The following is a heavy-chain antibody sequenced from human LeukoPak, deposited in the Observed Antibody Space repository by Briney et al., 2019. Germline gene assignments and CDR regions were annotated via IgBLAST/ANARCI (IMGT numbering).Heavy chain of an antibody. J-gene: IGHJ3*02. Sequence: ASVKVSCKASGYTFTNYGISWVRQAPGQGLEWMGWISAYNGNTNYAQKLQGRVTMTTDTSTSTAYTELRSLRSDDTAVYYCARVVAYYDSSGAFDIWGQGTMVTVSS. D-gene: IGHD3-22*01. V-gene: IGHV1-18*01. CDR1: GYTFTNYG. CDR2: ISAYNGNT. CDR3: ARVVAYYDSSGAFDI.